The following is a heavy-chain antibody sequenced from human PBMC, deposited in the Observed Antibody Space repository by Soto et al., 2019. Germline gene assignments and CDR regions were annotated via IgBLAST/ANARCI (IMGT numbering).Heavy chain of an antibody. D-gene: IGHD6-13*01. Sequence: QVQLVQSGAEVKKPGSSVKVSCKASGGTFSSYAISWVRQAPGQGLEWMGGIIPIFGTANYAQKFQGRVTITADESTSTAYMELSSLRSEDTAVYYCARDQHEKQHLDKDYYYYYGMDVWGQGTTVTVSS. V-gene: IGHV1-69*12. CDR1: GGTFSSYA. CDR3: ARDQHEKQHLDKDYYYYYGMDV. J-gene: IGHJ6*02. CDR2: IIPIFGTA.